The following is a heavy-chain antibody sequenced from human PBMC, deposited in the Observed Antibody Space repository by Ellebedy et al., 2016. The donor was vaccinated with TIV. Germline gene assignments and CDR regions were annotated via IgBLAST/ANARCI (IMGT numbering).Heavy chain of an antibody. V-gene: IGHV3-11*01. J-gene: IGHJ4*02. CDR3: ARVLGYGGSRYYFDY. D-gene: IGHD5-12*01. CDR2: ISDSANTI. Sequence: GGSLRHSCAASGFTFSDFYMNWIRQAPGKGLEWISYISDSANTIKYADSVKGRFTVSRDNAKNSLYLQMNSLRADDTAVYYCARVLGYGGSRYYFDYWGQGTLVTVSS. CDR1: GFTFSDFY.